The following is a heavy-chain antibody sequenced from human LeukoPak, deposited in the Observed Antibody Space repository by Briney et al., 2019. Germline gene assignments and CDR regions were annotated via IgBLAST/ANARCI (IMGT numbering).Heavy chain of an antibody. CDR2: ISAHNGKT. V-gene: IGHV1-18*04. CDR1: GYSFTDYG. Sequence: ASVKVSCTASGYSFTDYGVSWVRQAPGQGLEWLGWISAHNGKTDFSPRFHGRLILTTDTSTSTSYMELSSLRPDDTAVYFCARDSMVVVTIHDAFEIWGQGTRVTVSS. CDR3: ARDSMVVVTIHDAFEI. J-gene: IGHJ3*02. D-gene: IGHD3-22*01.